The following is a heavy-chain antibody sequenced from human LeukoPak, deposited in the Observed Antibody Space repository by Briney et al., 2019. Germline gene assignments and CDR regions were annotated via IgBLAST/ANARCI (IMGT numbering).Heavy chain of an antibody. CDR1: GGSISSSSYY. V-gene: IGHV4-39*01. CDR2: IYYSGST. CDR3: ARMFTMLRGAYDP. D-gene: IGHD3-10*01. J-gene: IGHJ5*02. Sequence: PSETLSLTCTVSGGSISSSSYYWGWIRQPPGKGLEWIGSIYYSGSTYYNPSLKSRVTISVDTSKNQFSLKLSSVTAADTAVYYCARMFTMLRGAYDPWGQGTLVTVSS.